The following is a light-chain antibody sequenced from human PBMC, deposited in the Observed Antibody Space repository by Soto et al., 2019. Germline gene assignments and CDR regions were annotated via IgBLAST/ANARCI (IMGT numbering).Light chain of an antibody. J-gene: IGLJ2*01. CDR2: EVR. CDR3: RSYTTSTSLL. Sequence: QSVLTQPASVSGSPGQSITISCTGTSSDVGLYNFVSWYQSHPGEAPKLIIYEVRIRPSGVSPRFSGSKSGNTASLTISGLQAADEADYYCRSYTTSTSLLFGGGTQLTVL. V-gene: IGLV2-14*01. CDR1: SSDVGLYNF.